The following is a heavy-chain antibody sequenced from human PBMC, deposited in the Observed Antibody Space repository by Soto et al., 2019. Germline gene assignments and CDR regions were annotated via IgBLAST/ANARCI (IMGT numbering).Heavy chain of an antibody. CDR1: GGSIRSSSYY. CDR3: ASLEYDSSGLRFDY. CDR2: IYYSGST. Sequence: SETLSVTCTVAGGSIRSSSYYWGWIRQPPGKGLEWIGSIYYSGSTYYNPSLKSRVTISVDTSKNQFSLKLSSVTAADTAVYYCASLEYDSSGLRFDYWGQGTLVTVSS. J-gene: IGHJ4*02. D-gene: IGHD3-22*01. V-gene: IGHV4-39*01.